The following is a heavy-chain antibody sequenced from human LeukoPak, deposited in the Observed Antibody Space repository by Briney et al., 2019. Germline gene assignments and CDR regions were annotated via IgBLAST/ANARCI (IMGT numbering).Heavy chain of an antibody. Sequence: SETLSLTCTVSGGSVSRSPYYWGWIRQPPGKGLEWIGNIYYSGSTYYNPSLKSRVTISVDTSKNQFSLKLNSVTAADTAVYFCARAGGSVNDYNVIDNWGQGTLVTVSS. CDR2: IYYSGST. J-gene: IGHJ4*02. CDR3: ARAGGSVNDYNVIDN. D-gene: IGHD5-24*01. CDR1: GGSVSRSPYY. V-gene: IGHV4-39*07.